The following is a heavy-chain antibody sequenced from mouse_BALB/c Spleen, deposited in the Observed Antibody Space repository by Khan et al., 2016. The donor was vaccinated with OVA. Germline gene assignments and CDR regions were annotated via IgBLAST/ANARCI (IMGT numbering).Heavy chain of an antibody. D-gene: IGHD1-1*01. CDR3: ARENDYGSSHYAMDY. J-gene: IGHJ4*01. V-gene: IGHV1S41*01. CDR1: GYTFTSYW. Sequence: DLVKPGASVKLSCKASGYTFTSYWINWIKQRPGQGLEWIGRISPGSNTPYYNEMFKGKATLTVDTSSSTAYLQLSSLSSEYSAVYFCARENDYGSSHYAMDYWGQGTSVTVSS. CDR2: ISPGSNTP.